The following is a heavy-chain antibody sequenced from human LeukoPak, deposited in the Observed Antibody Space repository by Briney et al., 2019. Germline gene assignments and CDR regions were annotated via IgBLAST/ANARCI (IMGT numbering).Heavy chain of an antibody. Sequence: GGSLRLSCAASKFTFSDYSMSWVRQAPGKGLEWVSSISSSSSYIYYADSVKGRFTISRDNAKNSLYLQMNSLRAEDTAVYYCARDYYGSGSHKPGGAFDIWGQGTMVTVSS. J-gene: IGHJ3*02. CDR1: KFTFSDYS. D-gene: IGHD3-10*01. CDR3: ARDYYGSGSHKPGGAFDI. V-gene: IGHV3-21*01. CDR2: ISSSSSYI.